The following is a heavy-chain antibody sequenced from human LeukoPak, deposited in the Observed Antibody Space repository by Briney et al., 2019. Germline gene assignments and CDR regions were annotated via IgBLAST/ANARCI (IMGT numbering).Heavy chain of an antibody. D-gene: IGHD2-2*01. CDR1: GFTFSSYS. Sequence: GGSLRLSCAASGFTFSSYSMNWVRQAPGKGLEWVSSISSSSSYIYYADSVKGRFTISRGNAKNSLYLQMNSLRPEDTAVYYCAKDRGSYCSSTSCSVAYWGQGTLVTVSS. CDR3: AKDRGSYCSSTSCSVAY. CDR2: ISSSSSYI. V-gene: IGHV3-21*01. J-gene: IGHJ4*02.